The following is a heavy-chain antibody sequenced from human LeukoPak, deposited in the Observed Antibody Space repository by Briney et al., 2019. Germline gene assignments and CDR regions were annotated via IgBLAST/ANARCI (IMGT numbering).Heavy chain of an antibody. V-gene: IGHV1-2*02. CDR3: ARDPTYYYDSSGYYYGNWFDP. CDR2: INPNSGGT. D-gene: IGHD3-22*01. Sequence: ASVKVSCKTSGYTFTDYYIQWVRQAPGQGLEWMGWINPNSGGTNYAQKFQGRVTMTRDTSISTAYMELSRLRSDDTAVYYCARDPTYYYDSSGYYYGNWFDPWGQGTLVTVSS. CDR1: GYTFTDYY. J-gene: IGHJ5*02.